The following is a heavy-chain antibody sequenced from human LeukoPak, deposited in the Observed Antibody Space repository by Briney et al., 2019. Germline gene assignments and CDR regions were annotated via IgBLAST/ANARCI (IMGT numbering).Heavy chain of an antibody. CDR2: IYHSGST. D-gene: IGHD3-22*01. CDR1: GYSISSGYY. V-gene: IGHV4-38-2*02. Sequence: SETLSLTCTVSGYSISSGYYWGWIRQPPGKGLEWIGSIYHSGSTYYNPSLKSRVTISVDTSKNQFSLKLSSVTAADTAVYYCARVRTKGSGYPGSYWGQGTLVTVSS. CDR3: ARVRTKGSGYPGSY. J-gene: IGHJ4*02.